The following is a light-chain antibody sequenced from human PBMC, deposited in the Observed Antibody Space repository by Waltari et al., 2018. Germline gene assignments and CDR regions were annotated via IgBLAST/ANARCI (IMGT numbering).Light chain of an antibody. J-gene: IGLJ3*02. CDR1: SGSLVTNY. V-gene: IGLV6-57*01. Sequence: NFLLTQPHSVSASPGKTVTISCTRSSGSLVTNYVQWYQQRPGSSPSMIIYEDNKTPSGVPDRFSGSIDSSSNSASLTISGLKTEDEADYYCQSYDTNIRVFGGGTKLTVL. CDR2: EDN. CDR3: QSYDTNIRV.